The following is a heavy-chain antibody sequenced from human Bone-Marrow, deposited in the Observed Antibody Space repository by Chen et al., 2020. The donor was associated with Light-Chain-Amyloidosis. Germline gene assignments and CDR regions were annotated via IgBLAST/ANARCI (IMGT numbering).Heavy chain of an antibody. D-gene: IGHD1-26*01. Sequence: EVQLVESGGGLVQPGGSMRLYCAASGFTFSSYSMNWVRQAPGKGLEWVSYISSSSSTIYYADSVKGRFTISRDNAKNSLYLQMNSLRDEDTAVYYCARDTGAMWRPDAFDIWGQGTMVTVSS. CDR2: ISSSSSTI. CDR3: ARDTGAMWRPDAFDI. CDR1: GFTFSSYS. V-gene: IGHV3-48*02. J-gene: IGHJ3*02.